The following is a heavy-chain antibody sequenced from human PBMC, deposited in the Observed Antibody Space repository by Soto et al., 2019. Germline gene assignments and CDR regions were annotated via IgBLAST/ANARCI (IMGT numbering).Heavy chain of an antibody. D-gene: IGHD2-15*01. CDR1: GFTFSSYS. CDR2: ISSSSSYI. CDR3: ARGIGRRPTCMDV. Sequence: GGSLTPSSAASGFTFSSYSMNWVRQAPGKGLEWVSSISSSSSYIYYADSVKGRFTISRDNAKNSLYLQMNSLRAEDTAVYYCARGIGRRPTCMDVWGQGTTVTVSS. V-gene: IGHV3-21*01. J-gene: IGHJ6*02.